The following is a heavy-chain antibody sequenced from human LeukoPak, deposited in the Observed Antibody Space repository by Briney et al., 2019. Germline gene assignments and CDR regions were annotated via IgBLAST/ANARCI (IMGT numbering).Heavy chain of an antibody. CDR2: ISGSGGST. Sequence: PGGSLRLSCAASGFTFSSYAMSWVRQAPGKGLEWVSAISGSGGSTYYADSVKGRFTISRDNSKNTLYLQMNSPRAEDTAVYYCAKVGELGYCSGGGCYRAHGWFDPWGQGTLVTVSS. D-gene: IGHD2-15*01. V-gene: IGHV3-23*01. CDR3: AKVGELGYCSGGGCYRAHGWFDP. CDR1: GFTFSSYA. J-gene: IGHJ5*02.